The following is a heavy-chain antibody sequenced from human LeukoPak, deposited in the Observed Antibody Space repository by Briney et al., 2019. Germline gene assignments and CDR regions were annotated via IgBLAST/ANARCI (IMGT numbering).Heavy chain of an antibody. J-gene: IGHJ3*01. CDR1: GGSISSYY. D-gene: IGHD4-17*01. Sequence: SETLSLTCTVSGGSISSYYWSWIRQPPGKRLEWIGYIYYSGSTNYNPSLKSRVTISVDTSKNQFSLKLSSVTAADTAVYYCARVPNDYGVWGQGTMVTVSS. CDR2: IYYSGST. V-gene: IGHV4-59*01. CDR3: ARVPNDYGV.